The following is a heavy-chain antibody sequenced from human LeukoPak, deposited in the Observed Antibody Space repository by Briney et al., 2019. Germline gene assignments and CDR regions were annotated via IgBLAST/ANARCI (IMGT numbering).Heavy chain of an antibody. CDR2: ISYDGSNK. CDR1: GFTFSSYA. Sequence: GGSLRLSCAASGFTFSSYAMHWVRQAPGKGLEWVAVISYDGSNKYYADSVKGRFTISRDNSKNTLYLQMNSLRAEDTAVYYCARAQTSLPDYWGQGTLVTVSS. J-gene: IGHJ4*02. CDR3: ARAQTSLPDY. V-gene: IGHV3-30*01.